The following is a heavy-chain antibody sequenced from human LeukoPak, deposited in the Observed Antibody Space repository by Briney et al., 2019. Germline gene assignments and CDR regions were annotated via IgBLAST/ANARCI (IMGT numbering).Heavy chain of an antibody. D-gene: IGHD3-10*01. Sequence: GGSLRLSCAASGFTFSSYSMNWARQAPGKGLEWVSSISSSSSYIYYADSVKGRFTISRDNAKNSLYLQMNSLRAEDTAVYYCARVGGSGSFDYWGQGTLVTVSS. V-gene: IGHV3-21*01. J-gene: IGHJ4*02. CDR3: ARVGGSGSFDY. CDR1: GFTFSSYS. CDR2: ISSSSSYI.